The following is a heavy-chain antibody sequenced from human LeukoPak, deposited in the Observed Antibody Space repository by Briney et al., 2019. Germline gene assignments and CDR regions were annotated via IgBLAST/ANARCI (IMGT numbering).Heavy chain of an antibody. V-gene: IGHV7-4-1*02. CDR3: ARLFSYDLWSGYYSFDY. CDR2: INTNTGNP. Sequence: ASVKVSCKASGYTFTSYAMNWVRQAPGQGLEWMGWINTNTGNPTYAQGFTGRFVFSLDTSVSTAYLQISSLTAEDTAVYYCARLFSYDLWSGYYSFDYWGQGTLVTVSS. CDR1: GYTFTSYA. J-gene: IGHJ4*02. D-gene: IGHD3-3*01.